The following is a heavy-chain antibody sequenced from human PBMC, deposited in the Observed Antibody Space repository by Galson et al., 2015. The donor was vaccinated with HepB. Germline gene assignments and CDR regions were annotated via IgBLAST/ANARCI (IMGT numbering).Heavy chain of an antibody. V-gene: IGHV5-51*01. J-gene: IGHJ2*01. CDR2: IYPGDSDT. D-gene: IGHD6-19*01. Sequence: QSGAEVKKPGESLKISCKGSGYSFTSYWIGWVRQMPGKGLEWMGIIYPGDSDTRYSPSFQGQVTISADKSISTAYLQWSSLKASDTAMYYCARQYSSGWLRNWYFDLWGRGTLVTVSS. CDR1: GYSFTSYW. CDR3: ARQYSSGWLRNWYFDL.